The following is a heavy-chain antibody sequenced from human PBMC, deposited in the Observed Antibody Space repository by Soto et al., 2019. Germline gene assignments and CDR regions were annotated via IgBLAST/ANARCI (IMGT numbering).Heavy chain of an antibody. D-gene: IGHD2-2*01. V-gene: IGHV1-18*04. J-gene: IGHJ6*02. CDR2: ISAYNGNT. Sequence: ASVKVSCKASGYTFTSYGISWVRQAPGQGLEWMGWISAYNGNTNYAQKLQGRVTMTTDTSTSTAYMELRSLRSDDTAVYYCASFEAAIDYYGMDVWGQGTTVTV. CDR3: ASFEAAIDYYGMDV. CDR1: GYTFTSYG.